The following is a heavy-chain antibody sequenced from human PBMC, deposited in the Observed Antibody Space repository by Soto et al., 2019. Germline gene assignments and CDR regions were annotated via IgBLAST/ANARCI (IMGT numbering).Heavy chain of an antibody. V-gene: IGHV1-18*04. CDR2: ISVYHGNT. D-gene: IGHD3-10*01. CDR1: GYNFLNYG. J-gene: IGHJ4*02. CDR3: ARDHGGATMALLY. Sequence: ASVQVSFTNSGYNFLNYGMSWVRPAPGPGPEWMGWISVYHGNTIYEQNCQGRVAMTTDTSTSTAYMELTSLRSDDTGVYYCARDHGGATMALLYWGQGTLVTVSS.